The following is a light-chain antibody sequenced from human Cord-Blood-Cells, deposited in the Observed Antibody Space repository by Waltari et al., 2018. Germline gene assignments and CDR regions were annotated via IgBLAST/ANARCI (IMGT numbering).Light chain of an antibody. CDR1: QSVLYSSNNKNY. J-gene: IGKJ4*01. CDR3: QQYYSTPPT. V-gene: IGKV4-1*01. Sequence: DIVMTQSPDSLAVSLGERATINCKSSQSVLYSSNNKNYLAWYQQKPGQPPTLLIYWASTRESGVPDRVSGSGSGTDFTLTISSLQAEDVAVYYCQQYYSTPPTFGGGTKVEIK. CDR2: WAS.